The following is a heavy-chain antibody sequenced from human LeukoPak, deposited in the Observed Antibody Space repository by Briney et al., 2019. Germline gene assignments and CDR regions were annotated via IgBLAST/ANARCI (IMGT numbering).Heavy chain of an antibody. CDR1: GFTFSDYY. CDR2: ISSSSSYT. Sequence: GGPLRLSCAASGFTFSDYYMSWIRQAPGKGLEWVSYISSSSSYTNYADSVKGRFTISRDNAKNTLYLQMNSLRAEDTAVYYCARAVVRGVIIDYWGQGTLVTVSS. V-gene: IGHV3-11*05. CDR3: ARAVVRGVIIDY. D-gene: IGHD3-10*01. J-gene: IGHJ4*02.